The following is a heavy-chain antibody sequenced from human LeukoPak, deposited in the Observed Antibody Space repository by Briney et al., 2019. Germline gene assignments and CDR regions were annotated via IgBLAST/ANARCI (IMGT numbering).Heavy chain of an antibody. CDR1: GFTFSSYG. Sequence: PGGSLRLSCAASGFTFSSYGMHWVRQAPGKGLEWVAFIRYDGSNKYYADSVKGRFTISRDNSKNTLYLQMNSLRAEDTAVYYCAKDPIHIQYPPGYFDYWGQGTLVTVSS. CDR2: IRYDGSNK. V-gene: IGHV3-30*02. CDR3: AKDPIHIQYPPGYFDY. J-gene: IGHJ4*02. D-gene: IGHD4-11*01.